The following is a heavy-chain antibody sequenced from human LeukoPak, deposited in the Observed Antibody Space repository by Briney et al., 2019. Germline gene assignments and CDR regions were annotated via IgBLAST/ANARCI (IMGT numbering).Heavy chain of an antibody. D-gene: IGHD6-19*01. CDR2: IKQDGSEK. CDR1: GFTLNELW. V-gene: IGHV3-7*04. CDR3: VGGYGWLPDY. Sequence: GGSLRLSCVASGFTLNELWMNWVRQAPGKGLEWVANIKQDGSEKNYVDSVKGRFTISRDNAKNSVYLQMNSLRVEDTAVYYCVGGYGWLPDYWGQGTLVTVSS. J-gene: IGHJ4*02.